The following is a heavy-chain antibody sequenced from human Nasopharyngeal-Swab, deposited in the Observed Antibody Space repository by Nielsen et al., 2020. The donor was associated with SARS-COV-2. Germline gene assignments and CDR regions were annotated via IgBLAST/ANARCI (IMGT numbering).Heavy chain of an antibody. CDR3: ATRYH. CDR1: GYNFNTYT. J-gene: IGHJ5*02. V-gene: IGHV7-4-1*02. Sequence: ASVKVPCKASGYNFNTYTMTWVRQAPGQGPEWMGWINTNTGNPTYTQGFTGRFVFSLDTSVNTAYLQISSLKPEDTAVYYFATRYHWGQGTLVTVSS. CDR2: INTNTGNP.